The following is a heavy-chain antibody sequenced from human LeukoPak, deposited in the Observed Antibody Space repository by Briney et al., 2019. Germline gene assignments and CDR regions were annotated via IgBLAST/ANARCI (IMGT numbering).Heavy chain of an antibody. CDR3: AKDQDYGDYFDY. Sequence: TGGSLRLSCAASGFSFISHAMSWVRQAPGKGLEWVSAISGSGGSTYYADSVKGRFTISRDNSKNTLYLQMNSLRAEDTAVYYCAKDQDYGDYFDYWGQGTLVTVSS. CDR1: GFSFISHA. J-gene: IGHJ4*02. CDR2: ISGSGGST. V-gene: IGHV3-23*01. D-gene: IGHD4-17*01.